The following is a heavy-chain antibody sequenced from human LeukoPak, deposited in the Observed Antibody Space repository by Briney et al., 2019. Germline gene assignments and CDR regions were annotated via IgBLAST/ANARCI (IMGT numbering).Heavy chain of an antibody. CDR2: INPNSGGT. V-gene: IGHV1-2*06. Sequence: ASVKVSCKASGYTFTGYYMHWVRQAPGQGLEWMGRINPNSGGTNYAQKFQGRVTMTRDTSISTAYMELSRLRSDDTAVYYCAINDNSRRYFQYWGQGTLVTVSS. CDR1: GYTFTGYY. J-gene: IGHJ1*01. D-gene: IGHD1-26*01. CDR3: AINDNSRRYFQY.